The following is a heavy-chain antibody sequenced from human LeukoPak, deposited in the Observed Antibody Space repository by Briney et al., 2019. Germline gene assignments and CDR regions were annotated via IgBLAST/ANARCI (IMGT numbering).Heavy chain of an antibody. D-gene: IGHD3-3*01. J-gene: IGHJ5*02. V-gene: IGHV4-59*01. CDR2: IYYSGST. Sequence: PSETLSLTCTVSGGSISSYYWSWIRQPPGKGLEWSGYIYYSGSTNYNPSLKSRVTISVDTSKNQFSLKLSSVTAADTAVYYCARALYDFWSGYYGAWFDPWGQGTLVTVSS. CDR3: ARALYDFWSGYYGAWFDP. CDR1: GGSISSYY.